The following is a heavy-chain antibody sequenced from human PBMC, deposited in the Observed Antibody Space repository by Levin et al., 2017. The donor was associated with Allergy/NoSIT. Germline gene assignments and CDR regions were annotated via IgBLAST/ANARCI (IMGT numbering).Heavy chain of an antibody. CDR2: ISWNSGSI. CDR1: GFTFDDYA. D-gene: IGHD3-9*01. V-gene: IGHV3-9*01. Sequence: GGSLRLSCAASGFTFDDYAMHWVRQAPGKGLEWVSGISWNSGSIGYADSVKGRFTISRDNAKNSLYLQMNSLRAEDTALYYCAKDRSLRYFDWFDAFDIWGQGTMVTVSS. CDR3: AKDRSLRYFDWFDAFDI. J-gene: IGHJ3*02.